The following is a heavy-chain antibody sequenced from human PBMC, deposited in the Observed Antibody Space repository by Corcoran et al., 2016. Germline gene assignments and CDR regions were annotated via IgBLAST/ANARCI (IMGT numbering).Heavy chain of an antibody. CDR3: ARDGTYYDTSEGMDV. CDR1: GGSISSYY. CDR2: IYYSGST. Sequence: QVQLQESGPGLVKPSETLSLTCTVSGGSISSYYWSWIRQPPGKGLEWIGYIYYSGSTNYNPSLKSRVTISVDTSKNQFSLKLSSVTAADTAVYYCARDGTYYDTSEGMDVWGQGTTVTVSS. D-gene: IGHD3-9*01. J-gene: IGHJ6*02. V-gene: IGHV4-59*01.